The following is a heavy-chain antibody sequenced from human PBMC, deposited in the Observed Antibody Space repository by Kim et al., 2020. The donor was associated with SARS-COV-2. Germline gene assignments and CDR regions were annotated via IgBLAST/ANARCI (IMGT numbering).Heavy chain of an antibody. J-gene: IGHJ5*02. Sequence: SLKSRVTISVDTSKNHFSLKLNSVTATDTAIYYCARRVYYGSGTYKNYFDPWGQGTLVTVSS. CDR3: ARRVYYGSGTYKNYFDP. D-gene: IGHD3-10*01. V-gene: IGHV4-39*02.